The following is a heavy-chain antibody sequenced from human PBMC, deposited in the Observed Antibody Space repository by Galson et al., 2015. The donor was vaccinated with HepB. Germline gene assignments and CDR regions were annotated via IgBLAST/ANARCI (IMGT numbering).Heavy chain of an antibody. CDR1: GFTFSTYA. Sequence: SLRLSCAASGFTFSTYAMSWVRQTPGTGLEWVSIISISGGSTNYADSVKGRFTISRDNSKNTLYLQMSSLRAEDTAIYYCAKGAGGADSSTWHRRWSFDYWGQGTLVTVSS. CDR2: ISISGGST. CDR3: AKGAGGADSSTWHRRWSFDY. V-gene: IGHV3-23*01. D-gene: IGHD6-13*01. J-gene: IGHJ4*02.